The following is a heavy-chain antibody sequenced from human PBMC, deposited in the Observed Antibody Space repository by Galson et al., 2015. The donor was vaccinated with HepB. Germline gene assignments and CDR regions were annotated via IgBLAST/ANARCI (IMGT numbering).Heavy chain of an antibody. CDR1: GYTFSNYW. Sequence: QSGAEVKKPGESLKISRQGFGYTFSNYWIGWVRQLPGKGLEWMGLIHAGDSDTKYSPAFQGQVNISVDKSINTAYLQWSSLKASDSGMYYCARLIMVAEHWGRGTLVTVSS. V-gene: IGHV5-51*01. CDR3: ARLIMVAEH. CDR2: IHAGDSDT. J-gene: IGHJ4*02. D-gene: IGHD2-8*01.